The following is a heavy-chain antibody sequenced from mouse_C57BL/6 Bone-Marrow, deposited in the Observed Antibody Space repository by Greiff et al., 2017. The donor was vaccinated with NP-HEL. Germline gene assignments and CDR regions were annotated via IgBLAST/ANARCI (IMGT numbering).Heavy chain of an antibody. Sequence: EVQVVESGGGLVKPGGSLKLSCAASGFTFSDYGMHWVRQAPEKGLEWVAYISSGSSTIYYADTVKGRFTISRDNAKNTLFLQMTSLRSEDTAMYYCARGWVYYAMDYWGQGTSVTVSS. D-gene: IGHD3-3*01. V-gene: IGHV5-17*01. J-gene: IGHJ4*01. CDR1: GFTFSDYG. CDR2: ISSGSSTI. CDR3: ARGWVYYAMDY.